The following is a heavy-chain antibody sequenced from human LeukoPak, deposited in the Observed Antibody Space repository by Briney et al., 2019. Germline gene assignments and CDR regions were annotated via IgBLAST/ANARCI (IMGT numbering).Heavy chain of an antibody. D-gene: IGHD7-27*01. CDR3: ARGRSQTGLDAFDI. CDR1: GYTFTGYY. J-gene: IGHJ3*02. CDR2: INPNSGGT. V-gene: IGHV1-2*04. Sequence: ASVKVSCKASGYTFTGYYMHWVRQAPGQGLEWMGWINPNSGGTNYAQKFQGWVTMTRDTSISTAHMELSRLRSDDTAVYYCARGRSQTGLDAFDIWGQGTMVTVSS.